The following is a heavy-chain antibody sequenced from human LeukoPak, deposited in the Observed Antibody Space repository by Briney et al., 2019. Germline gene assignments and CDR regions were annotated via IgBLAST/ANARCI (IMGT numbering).Heavy chain of an antibody. CDR1: GFTFSSYA. Sequence: GGSLRLSCAASGFTFSSYAMHWVRQAPGKGLEWVAVISYDGSNKYYADSVKGRFTISRDNSKNTLYLQMNGLRPEDTAVYYCARGGYGLGSYFYFYGMDVWGQGTTVTVSS. D-gene: IGHD3-10*01. CDR2: ISYDGSNK. V-gene: IGHV3-30-3*01. CDR3: ARGGYGLGSYFYFYGMDV. J-gene: IGHJ6*02.